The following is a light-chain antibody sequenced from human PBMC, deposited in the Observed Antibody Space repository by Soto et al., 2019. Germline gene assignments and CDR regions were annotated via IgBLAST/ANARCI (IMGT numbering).Light chain of an antibody. J-gene: IGLJ3*02. CDR3: QSYDSSLSDWV. CDR1: SSNIGAGYD. V-gene: IGLV1-40*01. CDR2: GNS. Sequence: QSVLTQPPSVSGAPGQRVTISCTGSSSNIGAGYDVHWYQQLPGTAPKLLIYGNSNRPSGVPDRFSGSKSCTSASLAITGLQAEDEADYYCQSYDSSLSDWVFGGGTKLTVL.